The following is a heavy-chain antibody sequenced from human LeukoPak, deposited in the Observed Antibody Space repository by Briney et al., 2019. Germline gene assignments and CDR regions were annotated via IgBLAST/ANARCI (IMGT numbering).Heavy chain of an antibody. CDR3: ARRPPPIWFGELLYRNNWFDP. CDR1: GGSFSGYY. J-gene: IGHJ5*02. V-gene: IGHV4-34*01. D-gene: IGHD3-10*01. CDR2: INHSGST. Sequence: SETLSLTCAVYGGSFSGYYWSWIRQPPGKGLEWIGEINHSGSTNYNPSLKSRVTISVDTSKNQFSLKLSSVTAADTAVYYCARRPPPIWFGELLYRNNWFDPWGQGTLVTVSS.